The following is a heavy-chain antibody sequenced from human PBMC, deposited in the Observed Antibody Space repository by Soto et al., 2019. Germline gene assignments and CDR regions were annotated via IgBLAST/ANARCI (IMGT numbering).Heavy chain of an antibody. CDR1: GFSFSSYA. CDR2: ISYSGSNK. D-gene: IGHD1-26*01. V-gene: IGHV3-23*01. J-gene: IGHJ5*02. Sequence: GGSLGLSCAASGFSFSSYAMRWVRQAPGKGLEWVSAISYSGSNKYYADSVKGRFTISRDNSKNTLYLQMNSLRAEDTAVYYCAKGPRGSVINWFDPWGQGTLVTVSS. CDR3: AKGPRGSVINWFDP.